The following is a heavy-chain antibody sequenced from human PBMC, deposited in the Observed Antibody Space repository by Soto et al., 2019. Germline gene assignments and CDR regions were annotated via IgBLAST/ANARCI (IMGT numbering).Heavy chain of an antibody. CDR3: VRVTHYDFWSGGLDF. CDR1: GFTFSRSA. D-gene: IGHD3-3*01. Sequence: QVQLVESGGGVVQPGGSLRLSCIASGFTFSRSAMHWVRQAPGKGLDWVAVISYDGSSKYYVDSVKGRFTISRDNSKNTLYLQMNRLRSEDTAVYYCVRVTHYDFWSGGLDFWGQGTLVTVSS. CDR2: ISYDGSSK. J-gene: IGHJ4*02. V-gene: IGHV3-30-3*01.